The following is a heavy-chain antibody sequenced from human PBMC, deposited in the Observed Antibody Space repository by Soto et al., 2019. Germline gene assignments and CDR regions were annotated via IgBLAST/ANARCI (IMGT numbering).Heavy chain of an antibody. CDR1: GYTFTSND. V-gene: IGHV1-8*01. J-gene: IGHJ4*02. D-gene: IGHD7-27*01. CDR2: MSPKSGDT. Sequence: QVQLVQSGAEVKKPGASVKVSCKASGYTFTSNDINWVRQATGQGFEWMGWMSPKSGDTGYAQKFQGRVTMTRDTSISTAYMELSRLRSEDTDVYYCEEGPPNWGFDFWGQGTLVTVPS. CDR3: EEGPPNWGFDF.